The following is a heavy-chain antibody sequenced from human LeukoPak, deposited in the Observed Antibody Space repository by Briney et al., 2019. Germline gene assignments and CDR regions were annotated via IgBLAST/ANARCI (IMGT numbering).Heavy chain of an antibody. V-gene: IGHV1-8*02. D-gene: IGHD2-21*01. J-gene: IGHJ5*02. CDR1: GGTFSSYA. CDR3: ARASPQGTLS. Sequence: ASVKVSCKASGGTFSSYAISWVRQATGQGLEWMGWMNPNSGNTGYAQKFQGRVTMTRNTSISTAYMELSSLRSEDTAVYYCARASPQGTLSWGQGTLVTVSS. CDR2: MNPNSGNT.